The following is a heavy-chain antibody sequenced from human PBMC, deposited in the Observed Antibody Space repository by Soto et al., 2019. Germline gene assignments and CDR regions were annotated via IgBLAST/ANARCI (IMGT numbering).Heavy chain of an antibody. D-gene: IGHD2-2*01. Sequence: QVQLVESGGGVVQPGRSLRLSCAASGFTFSSYGMHWVRQAPGKGLEWVAVIWYDGSNKYYADSVKGRFTISRDNSKNTLYLQMNSLRAEDTAVYYCARDMGFGSTTPADTFEDYGMDVWGQGTTVTVSS. J-gene: IGHJ6*02. CDR2: IWYDGSNK. V-gene: IGHV3-33*01. CDR3: ARDMGFGSTTPADTFEDYGMDV. CDR1: GFTFSSYG.